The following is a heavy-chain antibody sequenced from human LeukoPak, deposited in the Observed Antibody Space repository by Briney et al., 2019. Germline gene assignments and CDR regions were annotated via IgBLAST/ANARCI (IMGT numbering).Heavy chain of an antibody. Sequence: PSETLSLTCTVSGGSISSSSYYWGWIRQPPGKALEWIGSIYYSGSTYYNPSLKSRVTISVDTSKNQFSLKLSSVTAADTAVYYCARQGIDYDSSGHFDYWGQGTLDTVSS. D-gene: IGHD3-22*01. J-gene: IGHJ4*02. CDR1: GGSISSSSYY. CDR2: IYYSGST. CDR3: ARQGIDYDSSGHFDY. V-gene: IGHV4-39*01.